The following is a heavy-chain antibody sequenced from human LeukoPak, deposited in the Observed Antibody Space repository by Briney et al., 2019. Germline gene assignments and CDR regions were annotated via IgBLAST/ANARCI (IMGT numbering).Heavy chain of an antibody. CDR1: GGSISSSSYY. D-gene: IGHD6-13*01. CDR3: ARDGAGYSSSWPNFDY. V-gene: IGHV4-61*01. J-gene: IGHJ4*02. CDR2: IYYSGST. Sequence: SETLSLTCTVSGGSISSSSYYWGWIRQPPGKGLEWIGYIYYSGSTNYNPSLKSRVTISVDTSKNQFSLKLSSVTAADTAVYYCARDGAGYSSSWPNFDYWGQGTLVTVSS.